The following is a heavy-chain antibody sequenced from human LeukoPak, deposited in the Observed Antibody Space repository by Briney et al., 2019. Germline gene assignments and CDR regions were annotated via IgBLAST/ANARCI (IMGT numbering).Heavy chain of an antibody. Sequence: GGSLRPSCAASGFTFSSYWMHWVRQAPGKGLVWVSRISTDGSSTKYADFVEGRFTISRDNAKNTLYLQMNSLRAEDTAAYYCVRGNFNGGIDHWGQGTLVTVSS. D-gene: IGHD2-21*01. CDR3: VRGNFNGGIDH. V-gene: IGHV3-74*01. CDR1: GFTFSSYW. CDR2: ISTDGSST. J-gene: IGHJ4*02.